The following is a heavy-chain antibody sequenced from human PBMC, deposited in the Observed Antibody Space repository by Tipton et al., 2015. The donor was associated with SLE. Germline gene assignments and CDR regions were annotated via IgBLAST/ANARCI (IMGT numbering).Heavy chain of an antibody. Sequence: TLSLTCTVSGGSITSDNYYWNWIRQPAGKGLEWIGRIYPRGSTNYNPSLKSRVTMSIDTSKNQFSLSLNSVTAADTAVYYCARSQSSRWLPRYDFDYWGQGTLVTVSS. V-gene: IGHV4-61*02. D-gene: IGHD5-24*01. CDR3: ARSQSSRWLPRYDFDY. J-gene: IGHJ4*02. CDR1: GGSITSDNYY. CDR2: IYPRGST.